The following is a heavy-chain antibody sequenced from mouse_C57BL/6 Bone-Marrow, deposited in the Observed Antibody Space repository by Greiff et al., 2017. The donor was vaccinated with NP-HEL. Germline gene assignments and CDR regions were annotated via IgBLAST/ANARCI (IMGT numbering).Heavy chain of an antibody. CDR3: ARDGELFFYWYFDV. CDR2: ISDGGSYT. J-gene: IGHJ1*03. V-gene: IGHV5-4*01. D-gene: IGHD4-1*01. Sequence: EVQGVESGGGLVKPGGSLKLSCAASGFTFSSYAMSWVRQTPEKRLEWVATISDGGSYTYYPDNVKGRFTISRDNAKNNLYLQMSHLKSEDTAMYYCARDGELFFYWYFDVWGTGTTVTVSS. CDR1: GFTFSSYA.